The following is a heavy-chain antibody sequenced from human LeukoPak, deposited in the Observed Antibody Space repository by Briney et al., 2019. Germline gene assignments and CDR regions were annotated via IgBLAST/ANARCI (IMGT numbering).Heavy chain of an antibody. CDR3: ARELWFGELFFSPHSGWFDP. V-gene: IGHV4-4*07. CDR1: GGSISSYY. D-gene: IGHD3-10*01. CDR2: VYTSGST. J-gene: IGHJ5*02. Sequence: PSETLSLTCTVSGGSISSYYWSWIRQPAGKGLEWIGRVYTSGSTNYNPSLKSRVTMSVDTSKNQFSLKLGSVTAADTAVYYCARELWFGELFFSPHSGWFDPWGQGTLVTVSS.